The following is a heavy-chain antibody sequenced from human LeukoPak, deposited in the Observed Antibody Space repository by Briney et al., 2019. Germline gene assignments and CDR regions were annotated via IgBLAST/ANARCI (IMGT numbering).Heavy chain of an antibody. J-gene: IGHJ6*03. Sequence: RGCLRVSCAASGFTFSSYSMHWVRQAPGKGLGWVAFIRFDGSNKYYADSVKARFTISRDNFKNTLYLQMNSLRDEDTAMFYCAKDGSRSREVFPYYYGSGRLQYMDVWGKGTTVIISS. V-gene: IGHV3-30*02. CDR2: IRFDGSNK. D-gene: IGHD3-10*01. CDR1: GFTFSSYS. CDR3: AKDGSRSREVFPYYYGSGRLQYMDV.